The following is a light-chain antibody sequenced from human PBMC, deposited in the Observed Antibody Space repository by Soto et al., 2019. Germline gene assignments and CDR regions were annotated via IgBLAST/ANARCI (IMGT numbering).Light chain of an antibody. J-gene: IGKJ4*01. V-gene: IGKV3-11*01. CDR1: QSISSH. Sequence: IVLTQSPATLSLSPGERATLSCRASQSISSHLAWYQQKPGQAPRLLMYDASNRATGILARFSGSGSGIDFTLTISSLEPEDFAVYYCQQRSNWPLTFGGGTKVEIK. CDR2: DAS. CDR3: QQRSNWPLT.